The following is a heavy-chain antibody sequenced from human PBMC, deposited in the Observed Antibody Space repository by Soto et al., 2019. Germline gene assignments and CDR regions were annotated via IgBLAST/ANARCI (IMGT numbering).Heavy chain of an antibody. V-gene: IGHV3-53*01. D-gene: IGHD3-3*01. CDR1: GFTVSSSY. CDR2: IYSGGST. CDR3: ARAVPYYDFWSGYYASGAFDI. J-gene: IGHJ3*02. Sequence: GGSLRLSCAASGFTVSSSYMSWVRQAPGKGLEWVSVIYSGGSTYYADSVKGRFTISRDNSKNTLYLQMNSLRAEDTAVYYCARAVPYYDFWSGYYASGAFDIWGQGTMVTVSS.